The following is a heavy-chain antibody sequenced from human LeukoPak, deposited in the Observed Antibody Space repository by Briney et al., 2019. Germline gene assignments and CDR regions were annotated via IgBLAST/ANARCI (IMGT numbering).Heavy chain of an antibody. CDR2: ISGSGGST. D-gene: IGHD6-13*01. J-gene: IGHJ4*02. CDR1: GFTFSSYA. Sequence: PGGSLRLSCAASGFTFSSYAMSWVRQAPGKGLEWVSAISGSGGSTYYADSVKGRFTISRDNSKNTLYLQMNSLRAEDTAVYYCAKDLSGYSSSWYGEAVGFDYWGQGTLVTVSS. CDR3: AKDLSGYSSSWYGEAVGFDY. V-gene: IGHV3-23*01.